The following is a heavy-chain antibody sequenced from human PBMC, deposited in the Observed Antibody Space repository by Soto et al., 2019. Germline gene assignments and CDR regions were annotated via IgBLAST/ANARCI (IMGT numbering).Heavy chain of an antibody. CDR1: GYSFSDYG. CDR2: ISAYNDDR. Sequence: QVQLVQSGPEVKKPGASVKVSCKASGYSFSDYGVTWVRQSPGQGLQWMGWISAYNDDRNYEQNFQDRITMTTDTSTSTAYVELRSLRSDDTAVYFCGRARSAAMVTSDYWGQGTLVTVSS. V-gene: IGHV1-18*01. J-gene: IGHJ4*02. D-gene: IGHD5-18*01. CDR3: GRARSAAMVTSDY.